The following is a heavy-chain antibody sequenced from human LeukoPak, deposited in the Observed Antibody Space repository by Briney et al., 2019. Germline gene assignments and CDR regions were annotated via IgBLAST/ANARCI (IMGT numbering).Heavy chain of an antibody. CDR1: GFTFSSYW. J-gene: IGHJ5*02. Sequence: GGSLRLSCAASGFTFSSYWMHWVRQAPGKGLVWVSRINSDGSSTSYADSVKGRFTISRDNSKNTLYLQMNSLRAEDTAVYYCAKDSKVAAGKNHWGQGTLVTVSS. CDR3: AKDSKVAAGKNH. D-gene: IGHD6-13*01. V-gene: IGHV3-74*01. CDR2: INSDGSST.